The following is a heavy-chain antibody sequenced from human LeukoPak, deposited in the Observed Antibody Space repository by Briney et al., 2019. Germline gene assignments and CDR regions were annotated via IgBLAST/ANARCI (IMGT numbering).Heavy chain of an antibody. CDR1: GGSISSSTYY. Sequence: PSETLSLTCTVSGGSISSSTYYWGWIRQPPGKGLEWIGTIYYSGSTFYNPSLKSRVTISVDTSKNQFSLKLSSVTAADTAVYYCVRQDSGNYSGLVYWGQGALVTVSS. V-gene: IGHV4-39*01. D-gene: IGHD1-26*01. CDR3: VRQDSGNYSGLVY. J-gene: IGHJ4*02. CDR2: IYYSGST.